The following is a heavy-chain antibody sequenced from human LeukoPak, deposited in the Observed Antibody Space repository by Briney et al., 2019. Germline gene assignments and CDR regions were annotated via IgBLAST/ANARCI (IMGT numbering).Heavy chain of an antibody. CDR3: AKDRHDYSSAPYFDY. V-gene: IGHV3-66*01. Sequence: GGSLRLSCAASEFTVSTNHMSWVRQAPGKGLEWVSVIYSGGSTYYADSVKGRFTISRDNSKNTLYLQMNSLRAEDTAVYYCAKDRHDYSSAPYFDYWGQGTLVTVSS. CDR1: EFTVSTNH. CDR2: IYSGGST. J-gene: IGHJ4*02. D-gene: IGHD4-11*01.